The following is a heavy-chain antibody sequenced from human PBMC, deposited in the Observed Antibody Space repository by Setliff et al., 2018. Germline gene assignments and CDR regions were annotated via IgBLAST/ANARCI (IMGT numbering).Heavy chain of an antibody. D-gene: IGHD4-17*01. J-gene: IGHJ4*02. CDR3: ATPDYGGNSWSFDY. CDR2: IYHSGST. CDR1: GYSISSGYY. V-gene: IGHV4-38-2*02. Sequence: SETLSLTCTVSGYSISSGYYWGWIRQPPGKGLEWIGSIYHSGSTYYNPSLKSRVTISVDTSKNQFSLKLNPVTAADTAVYYCATPDYGGNSWSFDYWGQGTLVTVSS.